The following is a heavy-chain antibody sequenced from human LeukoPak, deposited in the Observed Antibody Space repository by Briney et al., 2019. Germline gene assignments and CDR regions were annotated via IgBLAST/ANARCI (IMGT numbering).Heavy chain of an antibody. CDR1: GFTFSDYG. CDR3: ANQRSVATAGTFF. CDR2: MNSNGGST. V-gene: IGHV3-23*01. D-gene: IGHD6-13*01. Sequence: GVSLRLSCAASGFTFSDYGMNWVRQAPGKGLEWVSGMNSNGGSTYYAESVKGRFTISRDNSNNMLYLQMNSLTADDTAIYYCANQRSVATAGTFFWGQGTLVTVSS. J-gene: IGHJ4*02.